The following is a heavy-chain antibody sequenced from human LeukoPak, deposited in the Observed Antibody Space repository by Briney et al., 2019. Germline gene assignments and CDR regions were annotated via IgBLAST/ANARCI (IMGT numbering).Heavy chain of an antibody. CDR1: GGSISSYY. CDR2: IYYSGST. J-gene: IGHJ3*02. V-gene: IGHV4-59*12. Sequence: SETLSLTCTVSGGSISSYYWSWIRQPPGKGLEWIGYIYYSGSTNYNPSLKSRVTISVDKSKNQFSLKLSSVTAADTAVYYCARPSSGYYYGAFDIWGQGTMVTVSS. D-gene: IGHD3-22*01. CDR3: ARPSSGYYYGAFDI.